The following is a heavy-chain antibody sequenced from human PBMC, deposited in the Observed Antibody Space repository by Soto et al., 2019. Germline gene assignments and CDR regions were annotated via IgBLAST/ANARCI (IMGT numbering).Heavy chain of an antibody. CDR3: ARHWESYMDY. CDR2: IWFDGSNK. D-gene: IGHD3-16*01. CDR1: GFTFSSYG. V-gene: IGHV3-33*01. Sequence: QVQLVESGGGXXXXGXSLRLSCAASGFTFSSYGMQWVRQAPGKGLEWVAVIWFDGSNKYYADSVKGRFTISRDNSNNTLYLQMNSLRAEDTAVYYCARHWESYMDYWGQGTLVTVSS. J-gene: IGHJ4*02.